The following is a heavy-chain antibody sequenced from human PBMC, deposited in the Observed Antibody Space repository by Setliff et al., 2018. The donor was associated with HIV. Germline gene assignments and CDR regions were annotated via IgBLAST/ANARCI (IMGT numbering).Heavy chain of an antibody. CDR1: GFSFSSYG. CDR2: IGYDGSDK. Sequence: GESLKISCAASGFSFSSYGMFWVRQAPGKGLEWVAFIGYDGSDKHYADSVKDRLIISRDNSKNMLYLQMNSLRDEDTAVYYCAEVLRRGVGANTGLGYWGQGTLVTVSS. D-gene: IGHD1-26*01. CDR3: AEVLRRGVGANTGLGY. J-gene: IGHJ4*02. V-gene: IGHV3-30*02.